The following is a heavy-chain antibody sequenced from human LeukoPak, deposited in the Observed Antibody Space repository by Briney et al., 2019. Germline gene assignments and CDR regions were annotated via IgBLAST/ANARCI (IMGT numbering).Heavy chain of an antibody. CDR3: ARRRGGNYFPSFYAMDV. J-gene: IGHJ6*02. V-gene: IGHV5-51*01. CDR2: IYPGDSDT. Sequence: GESLKISCRGSGYVFTSYWIGWVRQMPGKGLEWVGIIYPGDSDTRYNPSFQGQVTISADKSISTAYLQWSSLKASDTAMYYCARRRGGNYFPSFYAMDVWGQGTTVTVSS. CDR1: GYVFTSYW. D-gene: IGHD1-26*01.